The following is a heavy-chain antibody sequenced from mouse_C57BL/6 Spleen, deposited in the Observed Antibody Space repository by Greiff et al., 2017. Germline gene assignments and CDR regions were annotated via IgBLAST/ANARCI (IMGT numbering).Heavy chain of an antibody. CDR3: TGRLWFAY. V-gene: IGHV1-15*01. J-gene: IGHJ3*01. CDR1: GYTFTDYE. D-gene: IGHD3-2*02. CDR2: IDPETGGT. Sequence: QVQLKQSGAELVRPGASVTLSCKASGYTFTDYEMHWVKQTPVHGLEWIGAIDPETGGTAYNQKFKGKAILTADKSSSTAYMELRSLTSEDSAVYYCTGRLWFAYWGQGTLVTVSA.